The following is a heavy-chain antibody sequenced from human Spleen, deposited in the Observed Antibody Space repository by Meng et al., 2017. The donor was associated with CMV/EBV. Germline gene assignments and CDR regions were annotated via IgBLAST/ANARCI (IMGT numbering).Heavy chain of an antibody. J-gene: IGHJ4*02. CDR3: AREYRGNLDY. Sequence: VQLVESGGGVVQPGRSLRLSCAASGFTFSSYAMHWVRQAPGKGLEWVAVISYDGSNKYYADSVKGRFTISRDNSKNTLYLQMNSLRAEDTAVYYCAREYRGNLDYWGQGTLVTVSS. CDR2: ISYDGSNK. CDR1: GFTFSSYA. D-gene: IGHD4-23*01. V-gene: IGHV3-30-3*01.